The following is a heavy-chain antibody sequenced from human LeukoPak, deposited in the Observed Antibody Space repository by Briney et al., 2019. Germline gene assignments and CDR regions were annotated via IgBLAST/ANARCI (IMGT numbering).Heavy chain of an antibody. CDR2: ISWNSGSI. Sequence: PGGSLRLSCAASGFTFDNYAMHWVRQAPGKGLEWVSGISWNSGSIGYADSVKGRFTISRDNAKNSLYLQMNSLRAEDTAVYYCARASGITMVRGVISYWGQGTLVTVSS. CDR1: GFTFDNYA. CDR3: ARASGITMVRGVISY. V-gene: IGHV3-9*01. D-gene: IGHD3-10*01. J-gene: IGHJ4*02.